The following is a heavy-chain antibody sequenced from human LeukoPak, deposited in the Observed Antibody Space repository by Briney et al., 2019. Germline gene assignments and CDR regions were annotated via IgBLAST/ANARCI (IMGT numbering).Heavy chain of an antibody. D-gene: IGHD3-9*01. CDR1: GFTFTDHY. V-gene: IGHV1-2*02. CDR2: INCKRSDT. Sequence: VTVKVSCKTSGFTFTDHYFHWVRQAPGQGLEWMGWINCKRSDTNYAQKFQDRVTMTRDTSLSTFYIQLSSLTADDTAVYYCARDFDWGPDYWGQGTLVTASS. CDR3: ARDFDWGPDY. J-gene: IGHJ4*02.